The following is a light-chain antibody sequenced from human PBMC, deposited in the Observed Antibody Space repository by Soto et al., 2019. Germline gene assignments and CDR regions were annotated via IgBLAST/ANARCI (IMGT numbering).Light chain of an antibody. CDR3: HQDNKYPLT. CDR1: QSSRSC. J-gene: IGKJ1*01. Sequence: DIQMTHSPSTLSASGGDRVTITCRASQSSRSCVAWYQQKPGKAPKLQIYDASSLQSGVPSRFSGSGSGTEVTLTISSLQPGDFATYYWHQDNKYPLTFGQGTKVQL. CDR2: DAS. V-gene: IGKV1-5*01.